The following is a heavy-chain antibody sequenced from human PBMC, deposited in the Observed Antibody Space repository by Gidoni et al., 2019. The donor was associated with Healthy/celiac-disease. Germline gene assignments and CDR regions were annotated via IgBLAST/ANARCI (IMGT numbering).Heavy chain of an antibody. Sequence: QVQLVESGGGVVQPGRSLRLSCAASGFTFSSYGMHWVRQAPGTGLEWVAVICYDGSTKYYADSVKGRFTISRDNSKNTLYLQMNSLRAEDTAVYYCARDTGGSGWYVGYYYGMDVWGQGATVTVSS. CDR2: ICYDGSTK. J-gene: IGHJ6*02. V-gene: IGHV3-33*01. CDR1: GFTFSSYG. CDR3: ARDTGGSGWYVGYYYGMDV. D-gene: IGHD6-19*01.